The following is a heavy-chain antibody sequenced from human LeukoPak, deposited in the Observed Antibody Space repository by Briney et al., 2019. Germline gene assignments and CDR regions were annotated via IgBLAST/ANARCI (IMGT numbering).Heavy chain of an antibody. CDR2: IYHSGST. V-gene: IGHV4-38-2*01. CDR3: ASLYLYI. D-gene: IGHD2-2*02. J-gene: IGHJ4*02. CDR1: GYSISSGYY. Sequence: SETLSLTCAVSGYSISSGYYWGWTRQPPGKGLEWIGSIYHSGSTYYNPSLKSRVTISVDTSKNQFSLELSAVTAADTGVYYCASLYLYIWGQGTLVTVSS.